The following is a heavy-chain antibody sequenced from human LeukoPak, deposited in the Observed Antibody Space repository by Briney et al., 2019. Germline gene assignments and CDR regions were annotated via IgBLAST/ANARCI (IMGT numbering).Heavy chain of an antibody. V-gene: IGHV1-69*01. CDR3: ARGWLAETMVVTPYNY. CDR1: GGTFSTTT. D-gene: IGHD4-23*01. Sequence: GSSVKVSCKASGGTFSTTTVNWVRQAPGQGLEWMGGITPIFRTPHYAQKFQGRVTITADESTSTAYMVLSSLRSEDTAVYYCARGWLAETMVVTPYNYWGQGTLVTVSS. J-gene: IGHJ4*02. CDR2: ITPIFRTP.